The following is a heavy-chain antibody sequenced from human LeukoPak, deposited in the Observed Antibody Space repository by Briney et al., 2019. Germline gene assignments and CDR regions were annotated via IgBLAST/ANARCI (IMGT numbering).Heavy chain of an antibody. CDR1: GGSISSSSYY. D-gene: IGHD3-9*01. V-gene: IGHV4-39*07. J-gene: IGHJ4*02. CDR3: ARVPSRAYDILTGYYHPAGYFDY. CDR2: IYYSGST. Sequence: MASETLSLTCTVSGGSISSSSYYWGWIRQPPGKGREWIGSIYYSGSTYYNPSLKSRVTISVDTSKNQFSLKLSSVTAADTAVYYCARVPSRAYDILTGYYHPAGYFDYWGQGTLVTVSS.